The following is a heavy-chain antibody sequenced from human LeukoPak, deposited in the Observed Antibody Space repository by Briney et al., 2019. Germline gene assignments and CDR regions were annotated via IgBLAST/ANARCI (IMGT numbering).Heavy chain of an antibody. CDR1: GGSISSYY. V-gene: IGHV4-34*01. J-gene: IGHJ4*02. Sequence: SETLSLTCTVSGGSISSYYWSWIRQPPGKGLEWIGEINHSGGTNYNPSLKSRVTISVDTSKNQFSLKLSSVTAADTAVYYCARGKSITMVRGVITRGLRFDYWGQGTLVTVSS. CDR2: INHSGGT. D-gene: IGHD3-10*01. CDR3: ARGKSITMVRGVITRGLRFDY.